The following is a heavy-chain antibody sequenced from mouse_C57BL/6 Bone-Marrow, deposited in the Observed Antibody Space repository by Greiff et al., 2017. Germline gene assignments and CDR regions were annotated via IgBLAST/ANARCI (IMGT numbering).Heavy chain of an antibody. CDR2: INPSSGYT. D-gene: IGHD2-12*01. CDR3: APYYIYVDY. CDR1: GYTFTSYT. J-gene: IGHJ2*01. Sequence: VKLMESGAELARPGASVKMSCKASGYTFTSYTMHWVKQRPGQGLEWIGYINPSSGYTKYNQKFKDKATLTADKSSSTAYMQLSSLTSEDSAVYYCAPYYIYVDYWGQGTTLTVSS. V-gene: IGHV1-4*01.